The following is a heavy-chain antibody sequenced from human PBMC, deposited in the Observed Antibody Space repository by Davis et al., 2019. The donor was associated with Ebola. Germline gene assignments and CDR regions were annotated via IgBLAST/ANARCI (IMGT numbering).Heavy chain of an antibody. V-gene: IGHV1-46*01. CDR3: AREEVLLWFSRTRVAFDP. D-gene: IGHD3-10*01. CDR1: GYTFTSYY. Sequence: ASVKVSCKASGYTFTSYYMHWVRQAPGQGLEWMGIINPSGGSTSYAQKFQGRVTMTRDTSTSTVYMELSSLRSEDTAVYYCAREEVLLWFSRTRVAFDPWGQGTLVTVSS. CDR2: INPSGGST. J-gene: IGHJ5*02.